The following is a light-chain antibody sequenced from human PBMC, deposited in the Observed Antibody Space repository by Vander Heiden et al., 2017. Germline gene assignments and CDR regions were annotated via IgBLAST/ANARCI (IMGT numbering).Light chain of an antibody. CDR3: CSFAGSSTLL. CDR1: RSAVGSYNL. CDR2: EVN. J-gene: IGLJ2*01. V-gene: IGLV2-23*02. Sequence: QSALTQPASVSGSPGQSITISCTGTRSAVGSYNLVSWYQQHPGKAPRLIIYEVNRWPSGVSDRFSGSKSGNTASLTISGLQPEDEAAYYCCSFAGSSTLLFGGGTKVIVL.